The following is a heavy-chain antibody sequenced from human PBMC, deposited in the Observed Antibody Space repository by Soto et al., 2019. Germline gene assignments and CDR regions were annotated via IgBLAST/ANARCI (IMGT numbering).Heavy chain of an antibody. J-gene: IGHJ4*02. CDR2: ITHSGST. D-gene: IGHD3-10*02. Sequence: ETLSLTCAVYGGSFSGYYWTWIRQPPGKGLGWIGEITHSGSTNYNPSLKSRVTISVDTSKNQFSLNLNSVTAADTAVYYCARSSVRGWSYWGQGTLVTVSS. CDR3: ARSSVRGWSY. V-gene: IGHV4-34*01. CDR1: GGSFSGYY.